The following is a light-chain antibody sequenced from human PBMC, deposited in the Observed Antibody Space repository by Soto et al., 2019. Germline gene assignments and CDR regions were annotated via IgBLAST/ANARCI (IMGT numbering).Light chain of an antibody. J-gene: IGLJ1*01. V-gene: IGLV2-14*01. CDR3: SSYTSSSTPRG. CDR1: SSDVGGYNY. CDR2: DVS. Sequence: QSALTQPASVSGSPGQSITISCTGTSSDVGGYNYVSWYQQHPGKARKLMIYDVSNRPSGVSNRISGSKSGNTASLTISGLQAEDEAEYYCSSYTSSSTPRGFGTGSKLTVL.